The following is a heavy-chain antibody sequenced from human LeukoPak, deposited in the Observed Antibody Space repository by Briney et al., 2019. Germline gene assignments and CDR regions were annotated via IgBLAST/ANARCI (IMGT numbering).Heavy chain of an antibody. CDR3: AKSGYNRFDY. Sequence: GRSLRLSCAASGFTFSSYGMHWVRQAPGKGLEWVAVISYDGSNKYYADSVKGRFTISRDNSKNTLYLQMNSLRAEDTAVYYCAKSGYNRFDYWGQGTLVTVSS. J-gene: IGHJ4*02. CDR2: ISYDGSNK. V-gene: IGHV3-30*18. CDR1: GFTFSSYG. D-gene: IGHD5-24*01.